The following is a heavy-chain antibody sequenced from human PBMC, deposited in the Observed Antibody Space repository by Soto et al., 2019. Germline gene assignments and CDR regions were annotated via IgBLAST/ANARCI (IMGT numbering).Heavy chain of an antibody. CDR3: AKKKTHQLVFAVFLPLPFDP. J-gene: IGHJ5*02. CDR1: GFTFSSYA. V-gene: IGHV3-23*01. D-gene: IGHD6-13*01. Sequence: GGSLRLSCAASGFTFSSYAMSWVRQAPGKGLEWVSAISGSGGSTYYADSVKGRFTISRDNSKNTLYLQMNSLRAEDTAVYYCAKKKTHQLVFAVFLPLPFDPWGQGPLVTVS. CDR2: ISGSGGST.